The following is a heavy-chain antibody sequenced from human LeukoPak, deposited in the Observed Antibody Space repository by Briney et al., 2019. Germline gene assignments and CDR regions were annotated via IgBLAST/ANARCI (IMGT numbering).Heavy chain of an antibody. CDR1: AYTFTGYY. D-gene: IGHD5-18*01. Sequence: GASVKVSCKASAYTFTGYYMHWVRQAPGQGLEWMGWINPNSGGTNYVQKFQGRVTMTRDTSISTAYMELSRLRSDDTAVYYCARDRDTVMIISYWGQGTLVTVSS. CDR2: INPNSGGT. V-gene: IGHV1-2*02. CDR3: ARDRDTVMIISY. J-gene: IGHJ4*02.